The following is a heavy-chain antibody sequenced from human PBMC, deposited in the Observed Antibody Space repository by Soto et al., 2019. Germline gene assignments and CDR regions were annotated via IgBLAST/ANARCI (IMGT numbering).Heavy chain of an antibody. V-gene: IGHV1-18*01. CDR3: ARDQSGYVGHGY. Sequence: QVQLVQSGAEVKKPGASVKVSCKASGYTFSSYGISWVRQAPGQGLEWMGWISAYNGNTNYAQKLQGRVTMTTDTSTSTPYIDLRSLRSDDTAVYYCARDQSGYVGHGYWGQGTLVTVSS. J-gene: IGHJ4*02. CDR1: GYTFSSYG. D-gene: IGHD5-12*01. CDR2: ISAYNGNT.